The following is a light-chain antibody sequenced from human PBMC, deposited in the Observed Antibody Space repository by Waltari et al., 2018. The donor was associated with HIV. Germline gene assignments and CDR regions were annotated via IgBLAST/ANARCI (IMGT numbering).Light chain of an antibody. CDR1: PGYNLYS. CDR2: LDASGAF. CDR3: EAWDDNVGV. V-gene: IGLV4-60*03. Sequence: QPALTQESSASTSLGSSVKLTCSLKPGYNLYSVVWHQQQPGRAPRFVMKLDASGAFNRGTGISHRFSGSAFGADRFLIIDKVQADDEADYYCEAWDDNVGVFGGGTKL. J-gene: IGLJ3*02.